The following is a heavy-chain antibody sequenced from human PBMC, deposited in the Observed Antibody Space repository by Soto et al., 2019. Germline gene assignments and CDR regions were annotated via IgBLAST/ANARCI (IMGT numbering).Heavy chain of an antibody. CDR2: IYNSETT. CDR3: ARDRILGGLDV. J-gene: IGHJ6*02. Sequence: QVQLQESGPGLVKPSETLSLNCTVSGGSVSSGSFYWTWIRQPPGKGLEWIGYIYNSETTNYNPSLKRRVTMLVDTSKNQFSLILTSVTAADTAVYYCARDRILGGLDVWGQGTTVTVSS. D-gene: IGHD7-27*01. V-gene: IGHV4-61*01. CDR1: GGSVSSGSFY.